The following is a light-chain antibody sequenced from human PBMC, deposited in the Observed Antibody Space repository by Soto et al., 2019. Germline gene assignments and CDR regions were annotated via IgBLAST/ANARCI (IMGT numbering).Light chain of an antibody. V-gene: IGLV2-14*01. J-gene: IGLJ1*01. Sequence: QSVLTQPASVSGSPGQSITISCTGTSSDFGGYNYVSWYQQHPGKAPKLIIYDVTNRPSGVSNRFSGSKSGNTASLTIFGLQAEDEADYYCSSYTSSSTRGVFGTGTKSPS. CDR1: SSDFGGYNY. CDR3: SSYTSSSTRGV. CDR2: DVT.